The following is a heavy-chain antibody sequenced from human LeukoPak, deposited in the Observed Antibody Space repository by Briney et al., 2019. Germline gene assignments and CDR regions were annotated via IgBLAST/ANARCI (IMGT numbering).Heavy chain of an antibody. CDR2: IIPIFGTA. D-gene: IGHD4-11*01. CDR1: GGTFSSYA. J-gene: IGHJ6*03. Sequence: SVKVSCKASGGTFSSYAISLVRQAPGQGLEWMGGIIPIFGTANYAQKFQGRVTITADESTCTAYMELSSLRSEDTAVYYCASSTVTESGGYYYYMDVWGKGTTVTVSS. V-gene: IGHV1-69*13. CDR3: ASSTVTESGGYYYYMDV.